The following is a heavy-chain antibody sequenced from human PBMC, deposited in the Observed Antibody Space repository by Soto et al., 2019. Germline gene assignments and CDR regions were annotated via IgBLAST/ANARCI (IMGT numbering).Heavy chain of an antibody. J-gene: IGHJ4*02. CDR1: SGSISSGGYY. CDR3: ARGRPQLYDKLDYFDY. V-gene: IGHV4-31*03. Sequence: SETLSLTCTVSSGSISSGGYYWSWIRQHPGKGLEWIGYIYYSGSTYYNPSLKSRVTISVDTSKNQFSLKLSSVTAADTAVYYCARGRPQLYDKLDYFDYWGQGTLVTVSS. D-gene: IGHD3-9*01. CDR2: IYYSGST.